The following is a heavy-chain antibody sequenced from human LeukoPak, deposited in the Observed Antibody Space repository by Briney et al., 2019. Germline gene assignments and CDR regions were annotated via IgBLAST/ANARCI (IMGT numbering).Heavy chain of an antibody. J-gene: IGHJ4*02. D-gene: IGHD4-23*01. CDR3: AAGNDYFDY. V-gene: IGHV4-39*01. CDR2: LYYSGST. CDR1: GGSISSSSYY. Sequence: SETLSLTCTVSGGSISSSSYYWDWIRQPPGKGLEWIGSLYYSGSTYYNPSLKSRVTISVDTSKNQFSLKLSSVTAADTAVYYCAAGNDYFDYWGQGTLVTVSS.